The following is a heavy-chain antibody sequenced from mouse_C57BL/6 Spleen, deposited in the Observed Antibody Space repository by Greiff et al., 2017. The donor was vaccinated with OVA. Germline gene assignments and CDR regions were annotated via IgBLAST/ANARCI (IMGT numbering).Heavy chain of an antibody. Sequence: VQVVESGPGLVQPSQSLSITCTVSGFSLTSYGVHWVRQSPGKGLEWLGVIWSGGSTDYNAAFISRLSISKDNSKSQVFFKMNSLQADDTAIYYCARKGNYGFDYWGQGTTLTVSS. J-gene: IGHJ2*01. CDR3: ARKGNYGFDY. D-gene: IGHD2-1*01. CDR2: IWSGGST. V-gene: IGHV2-2*01. CDR1: GFSLTSYG.